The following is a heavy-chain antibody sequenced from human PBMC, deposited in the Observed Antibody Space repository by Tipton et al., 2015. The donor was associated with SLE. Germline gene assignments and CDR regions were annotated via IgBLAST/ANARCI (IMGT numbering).Heavy chain of an antibody. CDR1: GGSFSGYY. D-gene: IGHD3-10*01. CDR3: ARTRRGPYYGSGSNWFDP. CDR2: INHSGST. V-gene: IGHV4-34*01. J-gene: IGHJ5*02. Sequence: TLSLTCAVYGGSFSGYYWSWIRQPPGKRLEWIGEINHSGSTNYNPSLKSRVTISVDTSKNQFSLKLSSVTAADTAVYYCARTRRGPYYGSGSNWFDPWGQGTLVTVSS.